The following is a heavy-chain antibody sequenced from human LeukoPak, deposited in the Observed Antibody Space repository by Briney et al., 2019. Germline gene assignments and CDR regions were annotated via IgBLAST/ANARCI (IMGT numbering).Heavy chain of an antibody. D-gene: IGHD1-7*01. CDR3: AKGKVELDAFDI. CDR2: ISYDGSNK. Sequence: PGGSLRLSCAASGFTFSSYGMHWVRQAPGKGLEWVAVISYDGSNKYYADSVKGRFTISRDNSKNTLYLQMNSLRAEDTAVYYCAKGKVELDAFDIWGQGTMVTVS. J-gene: IGHJ3*02. V-gene: IGHV3-30*18. CDR1: GFTFSSYG.